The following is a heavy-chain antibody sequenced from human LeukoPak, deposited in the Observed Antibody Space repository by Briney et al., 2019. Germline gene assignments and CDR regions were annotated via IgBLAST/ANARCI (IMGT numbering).Heavy chain of an antibody. CDR3: ARIRYCSGGNCS. CDR1: GGSFSGYY. D-gene: IGHD2-15*01. J-gene: IGHJ5*02. Sequence: SETLSLTCAVYGGSFSGYYWSWIRQPPGKGLEWIGEINHSGSTNYNPSLKSRVTISVDTSKNQFSLKLSSVTAADTAVYYCARIRYCSGGNCSWGQGTLVTVSS. V-gene: IGHV4-34*01. CDR2: INHSGST.